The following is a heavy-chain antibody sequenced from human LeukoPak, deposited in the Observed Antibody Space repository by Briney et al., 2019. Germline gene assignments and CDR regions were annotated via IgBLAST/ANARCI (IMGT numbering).Heavy chain of an antibody. D-gene: IGHD2-2*01. CDR3: ARGAPRYCSSTSCPFDP. J-gene: IGHJ5*02. CDR2: IYYSGST. V-gene: IGHV4-61*08. CDR1: GGSISSGDYY. Sequence: NPSETLSLTCTVSGGSISSGDYYWSWIRQPPGKGLEWIGYIYYSGSTNYNPSLKSRVTMSVDTSKNQFSLKLSSVTAADTAVYYCARGAPRYCSSTSCPFDPWGQGTLVTVSS.